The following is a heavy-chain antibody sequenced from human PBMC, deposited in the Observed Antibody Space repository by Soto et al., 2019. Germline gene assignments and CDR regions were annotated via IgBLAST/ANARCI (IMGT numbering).Heavy chain of an antibody. CDR2: ITKSGGTT. Sequence: VQLVESGGGLVKPGGSLRLFCAASGFPFSDYYMSWIRQAPGKGLEWVSSITKSGGTTYYADSVKGRFTISRDNAKNSLYLQMNSLRAEDTAVYYCARETPLLAVTPEFDHWGQGTLVAVSS. CDR1: GFPFSDYY. CDR3: ARETPLLAVTPEFDH. D-gene: IGHD2-15*01. J-gene: IGHJ4*02. V-gene: IGHV3-11*01.